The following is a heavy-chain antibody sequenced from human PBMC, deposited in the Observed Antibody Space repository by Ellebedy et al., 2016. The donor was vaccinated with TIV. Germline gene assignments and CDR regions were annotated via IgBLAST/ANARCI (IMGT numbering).Heavy chain of an antibody. CDR1: GYTFTSYD. J-gene: IGHJ4*02. D-gene: IGHD6-19*01. Sequence: ASVKVSCKASGYTFTSYDISWVRQAPGQGLEWMGGIIPIFGTANYAQKFQGRVTITADESTSTAYMELRSLRSDDTAVYYCARAAAPYSSGWHYWGQGTLVTVSS. CDR2: IIPIFGTA. CDR3: ARAAAPYSSGWHY. V-gene: IGHV1-69*13.